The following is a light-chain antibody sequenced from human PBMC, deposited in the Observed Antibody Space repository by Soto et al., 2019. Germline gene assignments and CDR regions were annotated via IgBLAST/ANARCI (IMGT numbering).Light chain of an antibody. CDR2: EVS. Sequence: HSALTQPPSASGSPGQSVTISCTGTSSDVGGYNYVSWYQQHPGKAPKLMIYEVSKRPSGVPDRFSGSKSGNTASLTVSGLQAEDEADYYCSSYAGSSTLVFGTGTKLTVL. V-gene: IGLV2-8*01. J-gene: IGLJ1*01. CDR1: SSDVGGYNY. CDR3: SSYAGSSTLV.